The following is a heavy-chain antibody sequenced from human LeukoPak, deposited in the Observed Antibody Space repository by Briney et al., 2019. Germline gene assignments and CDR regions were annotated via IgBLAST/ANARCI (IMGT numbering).Heavy chain of an antibody. CDR3: ARGPLTGSMLGDFDY. CDR1: GFTFDEYG. D-gene: IGHD7-27*01. V-gene: IGHV3-20*04. CDR2: INWNGDST. Sequence: TGGSLRLSCAASGFTFDEYGMSWVRQAPGKGLEWVSGINWNGDSTDYADSVKGRFTISRDNARNSLYVQMNSLRAEDTALYYCARGPLTGSMLGDFDYWGQGTLVTVSS. J-gene: IGHJ4*02.